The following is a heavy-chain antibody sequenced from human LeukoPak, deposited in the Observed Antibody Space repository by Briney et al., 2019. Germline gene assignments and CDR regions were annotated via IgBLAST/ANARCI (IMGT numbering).Heavy chain of an antibody. Sequence: GGSLRLSCAASGFTFSSYAMSWVRQAPGKGLEWVSAISGSGGSTYYADSVKGRFTISRDNSKNTLYLQMNSLRAEDTAVYYCAKDGDYYYGSGSYTPLDAFDIWGQGTMVTVSS. V-gene: IGHV3-23*01. CDR3: AKDGDYYYGSGSYTPLDAFDI. CDR1: GFTFSSYA. J-gene: IGHJ3*02. CDR2: ISGSGGST. D-gene: IGHD3-10*01.